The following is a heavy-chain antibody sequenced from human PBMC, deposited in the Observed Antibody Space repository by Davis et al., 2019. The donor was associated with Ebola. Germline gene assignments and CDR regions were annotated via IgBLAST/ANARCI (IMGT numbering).Heavy chain of an antibody. D-gene: IGHD3-3*01. Sequence: ASVKVSCKASGYTFTSYYMHWVRQAPGQGLEWMGIINPSGGSTSYAQKFQGRVTMTRDTSTSTVYMELSSLRSEDTAVYYCAREPAYYDFWSGTGNAFDIWGQGTMVTVSS. J-gene: IGHJ3*02. V-gene: IGHV1-46*01. CDR1: GYTFTSYY. CDR3: AREPAYYDFWSGTGNAFDI. CDR2: INPSGGST.